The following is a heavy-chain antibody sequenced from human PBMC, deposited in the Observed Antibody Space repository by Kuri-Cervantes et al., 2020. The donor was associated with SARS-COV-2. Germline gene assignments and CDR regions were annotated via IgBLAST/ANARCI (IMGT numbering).Heavy chain of an antibody. CDR2: ISSSSSTI. CDR1: GSTFSSYS. V-gene: IGHV3-48*01. Sequence: GGSLRFSFAASGSTFSSYSMNWVRQAPGKGLEWVSYISSSSSTIYYADSVKGRFTISRDNPKNTLYLQMSNLRAEDTAVYYCAARRWLGVPIAPVELYIHVWGQGTLVTVSS. CDR3: AARRWLGVPIAPVELYIHV. D-gene: IGHD6-19*01. J-gene: IGHJ1*01.